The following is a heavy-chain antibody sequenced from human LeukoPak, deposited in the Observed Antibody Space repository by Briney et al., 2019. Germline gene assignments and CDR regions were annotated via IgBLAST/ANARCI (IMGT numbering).Heavy chain of an antibody. CDR1: GGSISSDY. CDR2: MYYSGST. D-gene: IGHD5-24*01. Sequence: SETLSLTCIVSGGSISSDYWSWIRQPPGKGLEWIGYMYYSGSTNYNPSLKSRVTISVDASKNQFSLKLPSVTTADTAVYYCARARRDGYNYFDYWGQGILVTVSS. CDR3: ARARRDGYNYFDY. V-gene: IGHV4-59*01. J-gene: IGHJ4*02.